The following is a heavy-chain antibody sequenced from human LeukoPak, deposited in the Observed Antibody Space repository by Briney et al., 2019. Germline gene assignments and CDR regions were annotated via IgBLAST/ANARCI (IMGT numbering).Heavy chain of an antibody. CDR2: INPNSGGT. D-gene: IGHD3-16*01. V-gene: IGHV1-2*02. CDR3: ARVGILGYYYYYMDV. J-gene: IGHJ6*03. CDR1: GYTFTGYY. Sequence: ASVKVSCKASGYTFTGYYMHWVRQAPGQGLEWMGWINPNSGGTNYAQKFQGRVTMTRDTSVSTAYMELSRLRSDDTAVYYCARVGILGYYYYYMDVWGKGTTVTVSS.